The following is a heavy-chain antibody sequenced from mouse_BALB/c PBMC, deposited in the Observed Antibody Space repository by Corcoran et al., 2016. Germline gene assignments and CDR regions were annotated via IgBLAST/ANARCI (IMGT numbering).Heavy chain of an antibody. CDR1: GYTFTDYN. CDR3: ARWDTVVGY. Sequence: EVQLQQSGPELVKPGASVKISCKASGYTFTDYNMHWVKQSHGKSLEWIGLINPYNGGTSYNQKFKGKATLTVDKSSSTAYMELLSLTSEDSAVYYCARWDTVVGYWGQGTTLTVSS. V-gene: IGHV1S29*02. D-gene: IGHD1-1*01. CDR2: INPYNGGT. J-gene: IGHJ2*01.